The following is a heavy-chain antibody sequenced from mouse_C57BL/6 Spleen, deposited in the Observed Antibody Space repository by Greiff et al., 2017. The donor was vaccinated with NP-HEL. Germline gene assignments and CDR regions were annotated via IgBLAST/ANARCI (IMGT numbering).Heavy chain of an antibody. CDR1: GYTFTSYW. CDR3: AREGYYGSSYEFAY. J-gene: IGHJ3*01. V-gene: IGHV1-52*01. D-gene: IGHD1-1*01. CDR2: IDPSDSET. Sequence: QVQLQQPGAELVRPGSSVKLSCKASGYTFTSYWMHWVKQRPIQGLEWIGNIDPSDSETHYNQKFKDKATLTVDKSSSTAYMQLSSLTSEDSAVYYCAREGYYGSSYEFAYWGQGTLVTASA.